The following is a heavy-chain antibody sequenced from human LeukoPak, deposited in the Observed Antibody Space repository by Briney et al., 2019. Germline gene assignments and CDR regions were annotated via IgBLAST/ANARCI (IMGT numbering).Heavy chain of an antibody. Sequence: GGSLRLSCAASGFTFSSYATSWVRQAPGKGLEWVSAISGSGGSTYYADSVKGRFTISRDNSKNTLFLQMNSLRAEDTAVYYCAKDRAQQLVLDFWGQGTLVTVSS. CDR2: ISGSGGST. J-gene: IGHJ4*02. CDR1: GFTFSSYA. D-gene: IGHD6-13*01. V-gene: IGHV3-23*01. CDR3: AKDRAQQLVLDF.